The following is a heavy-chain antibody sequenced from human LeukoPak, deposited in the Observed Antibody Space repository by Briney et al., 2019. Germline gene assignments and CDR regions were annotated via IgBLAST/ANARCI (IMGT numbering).Heavy chain of an antibody. CDR3: ARGRSQITTVTKFGWFDP. D-gene: IGHD4-17*01. Sequence: SETLSLTCAVYGGSFSGYYWSWIRQPAWKRLEWIGEINHSGSTNYNPSLKSRVTISVDTSKNQFSLKLSSVTAADTAVYYCARGRSQITTVTKFGWFDPWGQGTLVTVSS. CDR2: INHSGST. V-gene: IGHV4-34*01. J-gene: IGHJ5*02. CDR1: GGSFSGYY.